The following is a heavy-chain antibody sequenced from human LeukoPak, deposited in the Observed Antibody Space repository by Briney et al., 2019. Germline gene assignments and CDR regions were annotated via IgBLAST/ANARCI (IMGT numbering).Heavy chain of an antibody. CDR2: ISAYNGNT. V-gene: IGHV1-18*01. CDR3: ARRTLTGTMGDY. J-gene: IGHJ4*02. D-gene: IGHD1-20*01. CDR1: GGTFSSYA. Sequence: ASVKVSCKASGGTFSSYAISWVRQAPGQGLEWMGWISAYNGNTNYAQKLQGRVTMTTDTSTSTAYMELRSLRSDDTAVYYCARRTLTGTMGDYWGQGTLVTVSS.